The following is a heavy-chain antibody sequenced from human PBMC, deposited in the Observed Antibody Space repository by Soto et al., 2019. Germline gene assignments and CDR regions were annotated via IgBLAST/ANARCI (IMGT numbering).Heavy chain of an antibody. Sequence: LSLTCTVSGGSISSYYWSWIRQPPGKGLEWIGYIYYSGSTNYNPSLKSRDTISVDTSKNQFSLKLSSVTAADTAVYYCARELSPISGNDHWGQGPLVTVSS. J-gene: IGHJ4*02. CDR3: ARELSPISGNDH. V-gene: IGHV4-59*01. D-gene: IGHD5-12*01. CDR1: GGSISSYY. CDR2: IYYSGST.